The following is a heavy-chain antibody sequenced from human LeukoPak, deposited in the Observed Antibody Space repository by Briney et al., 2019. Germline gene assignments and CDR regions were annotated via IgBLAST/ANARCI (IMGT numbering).Heavy chain of an antibody. CDR1: GFTISDYY. Sequence: PGGSLRLSCAVSGFTISDYYMDWVRQAPGKGLEWVGRTRNKANSYTTEYAASVKGRFTISRDDSKNSLYLQMNSLKTEDTAMYYCIRDTTTAGFDYWGQGTLVIVSS. V-gene: IGHV3-72*01. D-gene: IGHD4-17*01. J-gene: IGHJ4*02. CDR3: IRDTTTAGFDY. CDR2: TRNKANSYTT.